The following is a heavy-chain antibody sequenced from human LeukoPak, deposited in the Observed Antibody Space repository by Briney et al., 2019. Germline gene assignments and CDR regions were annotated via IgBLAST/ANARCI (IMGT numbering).Heavy chain of an antibody. D-gene: IGHD2-2*01. CDR3: ARDHCSSTSCYVRGVYYFDY. J-gene: IGHJ4*02. Sequence: GRSLRLSCAASGFTFSSYSMNWVRQAPGKGLEWVSSISSSSSYIHYADSVKGRFTISRDNAKNSLYLQMNSLRAEDTAVYYCARDHCSSTSCYVRGVYYFDYWGQGTLVTVSS. CDR1: GFTFSSYS. V-gene: IGHV3-21*01. CDR2: ISSSSSYI.